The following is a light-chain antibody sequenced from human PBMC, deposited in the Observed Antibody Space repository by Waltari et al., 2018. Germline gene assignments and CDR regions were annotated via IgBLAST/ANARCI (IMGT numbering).Light chain of an antibody. J-gene: IGLJ2*01. CDR2: EVT. CDR3: CSYTSIGPVL. CDR1: SSDVGANNF. Sequence: QSALTQPASVSGSPGQSIAISCIGTSSDVGANNFLSWYQQHPGRAPKLMIHEVTKRPSGVSTRFSGSKSGNTASLTISGLQAEDEADYYCCSYTSIGPVLIGGVTKVTVL. V-gene: IGLV2-23*02.